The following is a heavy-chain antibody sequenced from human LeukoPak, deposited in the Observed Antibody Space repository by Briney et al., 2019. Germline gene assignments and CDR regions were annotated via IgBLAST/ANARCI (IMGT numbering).Heavy chain of an antibody. CDR2: ISYDGSNE. CDR3: AKDGYQLLHYYYYYYMDV. V-gene: IGHV3-30*04. D-gene: IGHD2-2*01. Sequence: PGGSLRLSCAASGFTFSSYVMHWVRQAPGKGLEWVAIISYDGSNEYYADSVKGRFTISRDNSKNTLYLQMNSLRAEDTAVYYCAKDGYQLLHYYYYYYMDVWGKGTTVTISS. J-gene: IGHJ6*03. CDR1: GFTFSSYV.